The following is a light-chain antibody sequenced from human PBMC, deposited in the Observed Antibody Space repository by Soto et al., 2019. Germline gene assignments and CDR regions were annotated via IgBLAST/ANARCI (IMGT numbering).Light chain of an antibody. CDR3: QQYTNWPKT. V-gene: IGKV3D-15*01. CDR2: GAS. J-gene: IGKJ1*01. Sequence: EIVLTQSPATLSLSPGERATLSCRASQSVSNYLAWYQQKPGQAPRLLIYGASTRATGIPERFSGSGSGTEFTLTISSLQSEDFAVYYCQQYTNWPKTFGQGTKVDIK. CDR1: QSVSNY.